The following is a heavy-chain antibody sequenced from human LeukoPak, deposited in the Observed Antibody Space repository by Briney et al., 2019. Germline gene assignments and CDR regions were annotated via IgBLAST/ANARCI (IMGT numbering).Heavy chain of an antibody. J-gene: IGHJ5*02. CDR2: IYHSGST. Sequence: SETLSLTCAVSGGSISSSNWWRWVRQPPGKGLEWIGAIYHSGSTNYNPSVKSRVTISVDKSKNQFSLKLSSVTAADTAVYYCARDAGSYYKTGFDPWGQGTLVTVSS. D-gene: IGHD3-10*01. CDR3: ARDAGSYYKTGFDP. V-gene: IGHV4-4*02. CDR1: GGSISSSNW.